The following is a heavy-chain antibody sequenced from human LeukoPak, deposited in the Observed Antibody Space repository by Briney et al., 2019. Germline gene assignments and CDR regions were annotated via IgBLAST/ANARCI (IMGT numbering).Heavy chain of an antibody. Sequence: GGSLRLSCAASGFTFSSYAMHWVRQAPGKGLEWVAVISYDGSNKYYADSVKGRFTISRDNSKNTLYLKMNSLRAEDTAVYYCAKRAYSSSWYDYYYYYMDVWGKGTTVTVSS. CDR3: AKRAYSSSWYDYYYYYMDV. D-gene: IGHD6-13*01. CDR2: ISYDGSNK. V-gene: IGHV3-30*04. J-gene: IGHJ6*03. CDR1: GFTFSSYA.